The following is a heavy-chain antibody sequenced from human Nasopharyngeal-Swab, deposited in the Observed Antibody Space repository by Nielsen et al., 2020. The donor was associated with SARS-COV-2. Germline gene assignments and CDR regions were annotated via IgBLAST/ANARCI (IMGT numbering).Heavy chain of an antibody. CDR2: ISGSGGST. V-gene: IGHV3-23*01. CDR3: ARGGAVAGNDYYYGIDV. D-gene: IGHD6-19*01. Sequence: GESLKISCVASGFTFSSYAMSWVRQAPGKGLEWVSAISGSGGSTYYADSVKGRFTISRDNSKNTLYLQMNSLRAEDTAVYYCARGGAVAGNDYYYGIDVWGQGTTVTVSS. CDR1: GFTFSSYA. J-gene: IGHJ6*02.